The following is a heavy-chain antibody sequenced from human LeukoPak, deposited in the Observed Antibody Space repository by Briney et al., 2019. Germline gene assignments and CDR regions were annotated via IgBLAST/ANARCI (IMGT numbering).Heavy chain of an antibody. D-gene: IGHD5-18*01. J-gene: IGHJ4*02. CDR2: ISGNGAGT. Sequence: GGSLRLSCTPSGFTFSSHAMSWVRQAPGKGLEWVSGISGNGAGTYYGDSVKGRFTISRDNSKNTLYLQMNSLRAEDTAVYYCARDRGYSYGHLDYWGQGTLVTVSS. CDR1: GFTFSSHA. V-gene: IGHV3-23*02. CDR3: ARDRGYSYGHLDY.